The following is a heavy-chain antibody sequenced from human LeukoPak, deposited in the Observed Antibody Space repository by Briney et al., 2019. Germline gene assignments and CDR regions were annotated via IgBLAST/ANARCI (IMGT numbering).Heavy chain of an antibody. CDR1: GGSIGSSNW. Sequence: SETLSLTCAVSGGSIGSSNWWSWVRQPPGKGLEWIGEIYHSGSTNYNPSLKSRVTISVDTSKNQFSLKLSSVTAADTAVYYCARVIYDFWSGYYHGGTYYFDYWGQGTLVTVSS. CDR3: ARVIYDFWSGYYHGGTYYFDY. D-gene: IGHD3-3*01. J-gene: IGHJ4*02. CDR2: IYHSGST. V-gene: IGHV4-4*02.